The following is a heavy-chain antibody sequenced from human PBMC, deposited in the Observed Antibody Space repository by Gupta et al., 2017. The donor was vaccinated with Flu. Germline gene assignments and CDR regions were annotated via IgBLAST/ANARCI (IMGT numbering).Heavy chain of an antibody. CDR2: LSYDGTKT. CDR3: ARRYGTTLWDCDP. Sequence: QVQLVESGGGVVQPGRSLRLSCAASGFTFSSFGMHWVRQAPGKGLEWLAVLSYDGTKTYCADSVKGRFTISRDNSKDTLYLQINSLKTEDPAVDYCARRYGTTLWDCDPWGQGTLVTVSS. J-gene: IGHJ5*02. CDR1: GFTFSSFG. D-gene: IGHD2-8*01. V-gene: IGHV3-30*03.